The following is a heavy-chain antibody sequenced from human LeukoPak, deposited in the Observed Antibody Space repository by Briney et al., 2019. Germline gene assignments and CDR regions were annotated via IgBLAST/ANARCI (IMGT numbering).Heavy chain of an antibody. J-gene: IGHJ1*01. D-gene: IGHD4-23*01. CDR2: INSVSNII. CDR3: ARAGGGNMDFQH. V-gene: IGHV3-11*04. Sequence: GGSLRLSCAASGFTFLDSYMSWIRQAPGKGLEWLSYINSVSNIISYADSVKGRFTISRDNAKNSLYLQMHGLRAEDTAVYYCARAGGGNMDFQHWGQGTLVTVSS. CDR1: GFTFLDSY.